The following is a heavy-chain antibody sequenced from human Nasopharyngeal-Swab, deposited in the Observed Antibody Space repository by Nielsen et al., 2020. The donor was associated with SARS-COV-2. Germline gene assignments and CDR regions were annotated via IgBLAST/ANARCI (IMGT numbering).Heavy chain of an antibody. J-gene: IGHJ4*02. D-gene: IGHD1-26*01. CDR3: ARGGAFFDY. CDR2: IYYSGST. CDR1: DGSISSYY. Sequence: SETLSLTCTVSDGSISSYYWSWIRQPPGKGLEWIGYIYYSGSTNYNPSLKSRVTISVDTSKNQFSLKLSSVTAADTAVYYCARGGAFFDYWGQGTLVTVSS. V-gene: IGHV4-59*01.